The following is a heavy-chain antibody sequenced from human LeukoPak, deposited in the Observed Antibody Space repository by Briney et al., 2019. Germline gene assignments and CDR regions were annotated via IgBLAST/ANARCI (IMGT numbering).Heavy chain of an antibody. D-gene: IGHD3-10*01. V-gene: IGHV3-7*01. CDR3: AREQLPMVRGEYHFDY. J-gene: IGHJ4*02. CDR2: IKQDGSEK. CDR1: GFTFSSYW. Sequence: PGGSLRLSCAASGFTFSSYWMSWVRQAPGKGLEWVANIKQDGSEKYYVDSVKGRFTISRDNAKNSLYLQMNSLRAEDTAVYYCAREQLPMVRGEYHFDYWGQGTLVTVSS.